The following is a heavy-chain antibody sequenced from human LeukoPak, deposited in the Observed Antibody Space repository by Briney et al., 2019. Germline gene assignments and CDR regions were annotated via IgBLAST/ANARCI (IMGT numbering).Heavy chain of an antibody. D-gene: IGHD1-7*01. Sequence: SETLSLTCTVSGGSISSYYWSWIRQPPGKGLEWIGYIYYSGSTNYNPSLKSRVTISVDTSKKQFSLKLSSATAADTAVYYCARAKTGTTWGGTFDIWGQGTMVTVSS. CDR2: IYYSGST. J-gene: IGHJ3*02. V-gene: IGHV4-59*01. CDR3: ARAKTGTTWGGTFDI. CDR1: GGSISSYY.